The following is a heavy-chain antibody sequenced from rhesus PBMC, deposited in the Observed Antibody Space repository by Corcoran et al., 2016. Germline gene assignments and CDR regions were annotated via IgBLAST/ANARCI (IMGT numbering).Heavy chain of an antibody. CDR2: NDCSGGST. D-gene: IGHD6-31*01. CDR1: GGSISDSYY. CDR3: AREIAAASLDY. Sequence: QVQLQESGPGLVKPSETLSLTCAVSGGSISDSYYWSWIRQPPGKGLECIGYNDCSGGSTYYNPSLKSRVTISTDTSKNQFSLKLSSVTAADTAVYYCAREIAAASLDYWGQGVLVTVSS. V-gene: IGHV4-106*01. J-gene: IGHJ4*01.